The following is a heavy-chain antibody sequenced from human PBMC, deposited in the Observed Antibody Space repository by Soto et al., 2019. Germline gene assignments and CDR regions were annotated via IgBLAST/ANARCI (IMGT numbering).Heavy chain of an antibody. J-gene: IGHJ6*02. D-gene: IGHD6-19*01. V-gene: IGHV5-10-1*01. CDR3: ASHSSGWENYYYYGMDV. Sequence: PGESLKISCKGSGYSFTSYWISWVRQVPGKGLEWMGRIDPSDSYTNYSPSFQGHVTISADKSISTAYLQWSSLKASDTAMYYCASHSSGWENYYYYGMDVWGQGTTVTVSS. CDR2: IDPSDSYT. CDR1: GYSFTSYW.